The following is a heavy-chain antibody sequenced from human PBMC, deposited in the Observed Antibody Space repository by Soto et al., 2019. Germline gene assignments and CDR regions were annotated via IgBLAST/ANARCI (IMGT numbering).Heavy chain of an antibody. Sequence: QVQLVQSGTEEKKPGASVKVSCKASGYTFTSYGISWVRQAPGQGLEWMGWISAYNGNTNYAQKFQGRVTMTTDTSTSTAYMEMRSLRSDDTAVYYCARAAYEILTGYYRRWGQGTLVTVSS. CDR3: ARAAYEILTGYYRR. CDR1: GYTFTSYG. V-gene: IGHV1-18*01. CDR2: ISAYNGNT. J-gene: IGHJ4*02. D-gene: IGHD3-9*01.